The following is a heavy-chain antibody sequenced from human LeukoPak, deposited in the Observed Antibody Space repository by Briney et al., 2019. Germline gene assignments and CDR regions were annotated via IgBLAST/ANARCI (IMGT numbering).Heavy chain of an antibody. J-gene: IGHJ4*02. D-gene: IGHD3-10*01. V-gene: IGHV3-74*01. CDR3: ARGASSGFRIDC. Sequence: PGGSLRLSCAASGFTFSSYWMHWVRQAPGKGLVWVSRINSDGRSTNYADSVKGRFTISRDNAKNTLYLQLNSLRVEDTAVYYCARGASSGFRIDCWGQGTLVTVSS. CDR1: GFTFSSYW. CDR2: INSDGRST.